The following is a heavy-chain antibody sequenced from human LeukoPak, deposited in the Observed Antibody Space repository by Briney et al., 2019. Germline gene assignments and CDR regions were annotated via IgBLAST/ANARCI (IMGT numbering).Heavy chain of an antibody. CDR3: ASASSHRIAAGGDY. D-gene: IGHD6-13*01. CDR1: GFTFSNYW. J-gene: IGHJ4*02. CDR2: INSDGSSR. Sequence: GSLRLSCAASGFTFSNYWMHWVRQAPGKGLVWVSRINSDGSSRNYADSVKDRFTISRDNAKNTLYLQMNSLRAEDTAVYYCASASSHRIAAGGDYWGQGTLVTVSS. V-gene: IGHV3-74*01.